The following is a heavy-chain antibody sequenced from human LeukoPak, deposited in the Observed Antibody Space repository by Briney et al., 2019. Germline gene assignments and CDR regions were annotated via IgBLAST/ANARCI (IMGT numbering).Heavy chain of an antibody. D-gene: IGHD3-3*01. CDR2: IYHSGST. CDR3: ARLYYDSSGPQD. V-gene: IGHV4-59*08. Sequence: SSETLSLTCTVSGGSISSYYWSWIRQPPGKGLEWIGYIYHSGSTNYNPSLKSRVTISVDTSKNQFSLKLSSVTAADTAVYYCARLYYDSSGPQDWGQGTLVTVSS. CDR1: GGSISSYY. J-gene: IGHJ4*02.